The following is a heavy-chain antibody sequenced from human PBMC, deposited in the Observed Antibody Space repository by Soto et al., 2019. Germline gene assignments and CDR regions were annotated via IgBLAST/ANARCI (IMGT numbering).Heavy chain of an antibody. Sequence: PGGSLRLSCAPSGFTFSSYGMNWVRQAPGKGLEWVAVISYDGSNRYYADSVKGRFTISRDNFKSTLYLQMNSLRAEDTAVYYCAKDVWQTVTNFAKYYYAIDVWGQGTTVTVYS. D-gene: IGHD4-17*01. CDR3: AKDVWQTVTNFAKYYYAIDV. V-gene: IGHV3-30*18. CDR2: ISYDGSNR. CDR1: GFTFSSYG. J-gene: IGHJ6*02.